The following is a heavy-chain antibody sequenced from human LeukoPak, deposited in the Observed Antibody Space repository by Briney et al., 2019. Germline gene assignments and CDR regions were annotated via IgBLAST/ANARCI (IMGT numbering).Heavy chain of an antibody. CDR3: ARDSHAYFDAFDI. V-gene: IGHV4-61*02. Sequence: SETLSLTCTVSGGSISGNYYWSWIRQPAGKGLEWIGRIYARGSTNYNPSLKSRVTISVDTSKSQFSLKLSSVSAADTAVYFCARDSHAYFDAFDIWGHGTMVTVSS. D-gene: IGHD2/OR15-2a*01. CDR1: GGSISGNYY. CDR2: IYARGST. J-gene: IGHJ3*02.